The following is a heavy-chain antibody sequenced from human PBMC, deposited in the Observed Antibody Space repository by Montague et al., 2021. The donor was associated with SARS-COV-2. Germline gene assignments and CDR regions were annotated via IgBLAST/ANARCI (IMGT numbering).Heavy chain of an antibody. V-gene: IGHV4-59*01. CDR1: GGSISSYY. D-gene: IGHD6-6*01. CDR3: ARGREYSSSAGFDY. CDR2: IYYSGST. J-gene: IGHJ4*02. Sequence: SETLSLTYTVSGGSISSYYWSWIRQPPGKGLEWIGYIYYSGSTNYNPSLKSRVTISVDTPKNQFSLKLSSVTAADTAVYYCARGREYSSSAGFDYWGQGTLVTVSS.